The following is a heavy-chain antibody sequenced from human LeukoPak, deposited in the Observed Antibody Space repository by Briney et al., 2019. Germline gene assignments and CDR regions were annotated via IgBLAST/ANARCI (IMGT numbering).Heavy chain of an antibody. Sequence: GASVKVSCKASGYTFTGYYMHWVRQAPGQGLEWMGRINPNSGGTNYAQKFQGRVTMTRDTSISTAYMELSRLRSDDTAVYYCASGSRHMLYILGNWFDPWGQGTLVTVSS. CDR2: INPNSGGT. J-gene: IGHJ5*02. CDR1: GYTFTGYY. V-gene: IGHV1-2*06. CDR3: ASGSRHMLYILGNWFDP. D-gene: IGHD2-8*01.